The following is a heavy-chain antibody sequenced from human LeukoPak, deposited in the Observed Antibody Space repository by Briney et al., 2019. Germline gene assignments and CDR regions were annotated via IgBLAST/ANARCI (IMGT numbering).Heavy chain of an antibody. CDR3: VRGKYSSGLVDY. J-gene: IGHJ4*02. CDR2: IYFSGST. V-gene: IGHV4-39*01. Sequence: SETLSLTCTVSGDSISISSNYWAWIRQPPGKGLEWIGSIYFSGSTYYNSSLKSRITISVDTSKSQFSLKLSSVTAADTAVYYCVRGKYSSGLVDYWGQGTLVTVSP. D-gene: IGHD6-19*01. CDR1: GDSISISSNY.